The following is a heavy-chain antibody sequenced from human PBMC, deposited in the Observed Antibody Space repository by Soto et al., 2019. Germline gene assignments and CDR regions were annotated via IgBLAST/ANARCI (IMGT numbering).Heavy chain of an antibody. V-gene: IGHV3-23*01. CDR2: ISGSGGST. CDR1: GFTFSSYA. D-gene: IGHD6-6*01. CDR3: AKTISSIAALRNGWFDP. Sequence: PGGSLRLSCAASGFTFSSYAMSWVRQAPEKGLEWVSAISGSGGSTYYADSVKGRFTISRDNSKNTLYLQMNSLRAEDTAVYYCAKTISSIAALRNGWFDPWGQGTLVTVSS. J-gene: IGHJ5*02.